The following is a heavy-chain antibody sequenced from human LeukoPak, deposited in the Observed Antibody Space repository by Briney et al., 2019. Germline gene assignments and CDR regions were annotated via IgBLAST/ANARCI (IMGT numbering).Heavy chain of an antibody. J-gene: IGHJ4*02. D-gene: IGHD6-19*01. CDR3: ARVSSSGWYSVDY. V-gene: IGHV4-61*01. CDR2: IYYSGST. Sequence: KPSETLSLTCTVSGGSVSSGSYYWSWIRQPPGKGLEWIGYIYYSGSTKYTPSLKSRVTISVDTSKNQFSLKLSSVTAADTAVYYCARVSSSGWYSVDYWGQGTLVTVST. CDR1: GGSVSSGSYY.